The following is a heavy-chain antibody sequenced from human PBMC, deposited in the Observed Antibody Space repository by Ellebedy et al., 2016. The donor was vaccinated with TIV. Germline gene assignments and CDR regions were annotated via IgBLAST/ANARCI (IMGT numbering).Heavy chain of an antibody. D-gene: IGHD6-13*01. Sequence: GESLKISCAASGFTFSGYYMSWFRQAPGKGPECVSYISYSGDLMYYADSVKGRFTTSRDNAENSLYLQMTSLRAEDTAVYYCARLGVIAAAGASDYWGQGTLVIVSS. CDR2: ISYSGDLM. CDR1: GFTFSGYY. CDR3: ARLGVIAAAGASDY. V-gene: IGHV3-11*01. J-gene: IGHJ4*02.